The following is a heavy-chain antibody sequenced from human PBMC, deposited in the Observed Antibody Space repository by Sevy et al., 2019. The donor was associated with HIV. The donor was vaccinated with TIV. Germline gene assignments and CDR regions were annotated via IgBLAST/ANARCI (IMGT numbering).Heavy chain of an antibody. J-gene: IGHJ4*02. CDR1: GYTLSELS. Sequence: ASVKVSCKVSGYTLSELSMHWVRQAPGKGLEWMGGLDRGDGNRVYPQNFQGRVIMNEDTSTDTAYMELSGLRSEDTAVYYCATGGGYYHRSGYQWTFDYWGQGTLVTVSS. CDR3: ATGGGYYHRSGYQWTFDY. V-gene: IGHV1-24*01. CDR2: LDRGDGNR. D-gene: IGHD3-22*01.